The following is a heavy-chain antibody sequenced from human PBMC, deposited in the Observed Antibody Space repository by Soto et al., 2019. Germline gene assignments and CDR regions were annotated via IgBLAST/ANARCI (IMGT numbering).Heavy chain of an antibody. V-gene: IGHV3-72*01. J-gene: IGHJ4*02. CDR3: VRAVGGTYFDY. Sequence: EGQLVESGGGLVQPGGSLRLSCAVSGFTFSDHYMDWVRQAPGKGLEWVARTRNKASSYTTEYAASVKGRLTISRDDSKNSLYLQMTGLKTEDTAVYYCVRAVGGTYFDYWGQGTLVTVSS. CDR2: TRNKASSYTT. D-gene: IGHD1-26*01. CDR1: GFTFSDHY.